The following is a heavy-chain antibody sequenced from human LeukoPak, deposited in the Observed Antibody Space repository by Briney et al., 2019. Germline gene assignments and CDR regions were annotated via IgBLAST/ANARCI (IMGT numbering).Heavy chain of an antibody. Sequence: PGGSLRLSCAASGFTFSSYAMSWVRQAPGKGLEWVSAISGSGGSTYYADSVKGRFTISRDNSKNTLYLQMNSLRAEDTAVYYCVFPDSSGYQHYYYMDVWGKGTTVTVSS. CDR3: VFPDSSGYQHYYYMDV. J-gene: IGHJ6*03. CDR1: GFTFSSYA. CDR2: ISGSGGST. D-gene: IGHD3-22*01. V-gene: IGHV3-23*01.